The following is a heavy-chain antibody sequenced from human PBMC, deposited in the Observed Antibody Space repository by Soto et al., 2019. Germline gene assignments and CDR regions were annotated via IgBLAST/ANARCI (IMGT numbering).Heavy chain of an antibody. CDR3: ARDSRGYSYGYLHYYYYYGMDV. D-gene: IGHD5-18*01. J-gene: IGHJ6*02. V-gene: IGHV4-30-4*01. CDR1: GGSISSGDYY. CDR2: IYYSGST. Sequence: ASETLSLTCTVSGGSISSGDYYWSWIRQPPGKGLEWIGYIYYSGSTYYNPSLKSRVTISVDTSKNQFSLKLSSVTAADTAVYYCARDSRGYSYGYLHYYYYYGMDVWGQGTTVTVSS.